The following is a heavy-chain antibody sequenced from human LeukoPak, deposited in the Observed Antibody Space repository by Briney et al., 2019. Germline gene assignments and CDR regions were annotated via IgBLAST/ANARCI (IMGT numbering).Heavy chain of an antibody. CDR1: GYTFTSYD. CDR2: MNPNNGNT. CDR3: ARGFLGYDSSDYAFSYY. Sequence: ASVKVSCKASGYTFTSYDIAWVRQASGQGLEWMGWMNPNNGNTGYAQRFQGRVTLTRDTSISTAYMELSSLRSEDTAVYYCARGFLGYDSSDYAFSYYWGQGTLVTVSS. V-gene: IGHV1-8*01. J-gene: IGHJ4*02. D-gene: IGHD3-22*01.